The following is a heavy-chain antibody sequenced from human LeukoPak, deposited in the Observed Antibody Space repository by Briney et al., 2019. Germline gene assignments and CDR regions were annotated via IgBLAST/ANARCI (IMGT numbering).Heavy chain of an antibody. CDR2: ISYDGSNK. V-gene: IGHV3-30*18. CDR1: GFTFSSYG. Sequence: GRSLRLSCAASGFTFSSYGMHWVRQAPGKGLEWVAVISYDGSNKYYADSVKGRFTISRDNSKNTLYLQMNSLRAEDTAVYYCAKDWHITVRGPFDYWGQGTLVTVSS. CDR3: AKDWHITVRGPFDY. D-gene: IGHD3-16*01. J-gene: IGHJ4*02.